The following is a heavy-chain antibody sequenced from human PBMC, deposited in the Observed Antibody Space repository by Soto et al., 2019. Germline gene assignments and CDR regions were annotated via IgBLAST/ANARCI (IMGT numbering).Heavy chain of an antibody. V-gene: IGHV1-18*01. CDR3: ARARSSGLDYVDDPFDI. CDR2: ISVDNGKT. D-gene: IGHD6-25*01. J-gene: IGHJ3*02. Sequence: VQLVQSGAEVRKPGASGKVSCKASGYTFTRYGLTWVRQAPGQGLEWLGWISVDNGKTRNAQKLQGRGSMTTDTSANTVFLELRSLRADDTALYFCARARSSGLDYVDDPFDIWGQGTLITVSS. CDR1: GYTFTRYG.